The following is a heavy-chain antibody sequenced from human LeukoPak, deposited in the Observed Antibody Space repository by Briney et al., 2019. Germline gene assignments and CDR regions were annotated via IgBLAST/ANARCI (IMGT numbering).Heavy chain of an antibody. J-gene: IGHJ6*04. CDR3: AREGQSGGMDV. V-gene: IGHV3-11*06. D-gene: IGHD3-10*01. CDR1: GFTFSDYY. CDR2: ISSSSYT. Sequence: GGSLRLSCAASGFTFSDYYMSWIRQAPGKGLEWVSYISSSSYTNYADSVKGRFTISGDNAKNSLYLQMNSLRAEDTAVYYCAREGQSGGMDVWGKGTTVTVSS.